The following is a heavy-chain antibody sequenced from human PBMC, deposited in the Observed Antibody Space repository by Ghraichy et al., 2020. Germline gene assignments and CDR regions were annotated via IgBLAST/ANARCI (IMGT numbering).Heavy chain of an antibody. CDR2: ISGSGGSA. Sequence: GGSLRLSCAAPGLIFSDYAMTWVRQAPGKGPEYVAGISGSGGSANYADSVRGRFTISRDNDNNTVDLHMDSLRPEDTAIYYCAKGITMVRANACDTWGQGTIVAVSS. D-gene: IGHD3-10*01. CDR1: GLIFSDYA. V-gene: IGHV3-23*01. J-gene: IGHJ3*02. CDR3: AKGITMVRANACDT.